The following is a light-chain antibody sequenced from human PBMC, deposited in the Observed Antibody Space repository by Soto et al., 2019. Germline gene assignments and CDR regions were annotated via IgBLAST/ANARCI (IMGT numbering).Light chain of an antibody. J-gene: IGLJ2*01. CDR3: SSHTSSSTLV. Sequence: QSVLTQPASVSGSPGQSITISCTGTSSDVGSYNYVSWYQQHPGKAPKVIIYEVSNRPSGVSNRFSGSKSGKTASLTISGLQAEDEADYSCSSHTSSSTLVFGGGPQLTVL. V-gene: IGLV2-14*01. CDR1: SSDVGSYNY. CDR2: EVS.